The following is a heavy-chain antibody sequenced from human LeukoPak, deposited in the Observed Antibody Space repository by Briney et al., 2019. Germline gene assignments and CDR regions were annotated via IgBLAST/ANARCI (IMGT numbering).Heavy chain of an antibody. CDR2: IIPIFGTA. J-gene: IGHJ4*02. D-gene: IGHD3-22*01. V-gene: IGHV1-69*05. CDR3: ARVLSYYDSSGYPPFD. Sequence: SVKVSCKASGGTFSSYAISWVRQAPGQGLEWMGRIIPIFGTANYAQKFQGRVTITTDESTSTAYMELSSLRSEDTAVYHCARVLSYYDSSGYPPFDWGQGTLVTVSS. CDR1: GGTFSSYA.